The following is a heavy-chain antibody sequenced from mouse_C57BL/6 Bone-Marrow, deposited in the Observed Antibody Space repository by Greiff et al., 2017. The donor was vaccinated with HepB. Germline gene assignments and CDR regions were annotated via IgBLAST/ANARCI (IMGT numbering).Heavy chain of an antibody. Sequence: QVQLQQSGSELRSPGSSVKLSCKDFDSEVFPIAYMSWVRQKPGHGFEWIGGILPSIGRTIYGEKFEDKATLDADTLSNTAYLELNSLTSEDSAIYYCARPGAYYYGSNAMDYWGQGTSVTVSS. J-gene: IGHJ4*01. CDR3: ARPGAYYYGSNAMDY. CDR2: ILPSIGRT. V-gene: IGHV15-2*01. CDR1: DSEVFPIAY. D-gene: IGHD1-1*01.